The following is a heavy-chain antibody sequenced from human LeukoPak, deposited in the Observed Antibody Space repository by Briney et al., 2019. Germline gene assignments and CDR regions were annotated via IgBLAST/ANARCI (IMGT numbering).Heavy chain of an antibody. D-gene: IGHD3-3*01. CDR2: ISGSGGST. Sequence: GGSLRLSCAASGFTFSSYAMSWVRQAPGKGLEWVSAISGSGGSTYYADSVKGRFTISRDNSKNTLYQQMNSLRAEDTAVYYCAKDLSDYDFWSGYYPDYWGQGTLVTVSS. J-gene: IGHJ4*02. V-gene: IGHV3-23*01. CDR1: GFTFSSYA. CDR3: AKDLSDYDFWSGYYPDY.